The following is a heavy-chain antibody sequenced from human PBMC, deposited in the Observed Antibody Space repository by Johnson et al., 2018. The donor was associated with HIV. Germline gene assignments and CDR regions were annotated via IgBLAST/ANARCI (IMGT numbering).Heavy chain of an antibody. CDR2: LLYDGSNK. J-gene: IGHJ3*02. V-gene: IGHV3-30*03. CDR1: GFTFSSYG. CDR3: ARGGHSGYDYFEAFEM. D-gene: IGHD5-12*01. Sequence: QVLLVESGGGLVKPGGSLRLSCAASGFTFSSYGMLWVRQAPGKGLELVAVLLYDGSNKYYADSVKGRFTISRDNSNTTLYLQLNSLRGEDTPTYYCARGGHSGYDYFEAFEMWGQGTKVTVSS.